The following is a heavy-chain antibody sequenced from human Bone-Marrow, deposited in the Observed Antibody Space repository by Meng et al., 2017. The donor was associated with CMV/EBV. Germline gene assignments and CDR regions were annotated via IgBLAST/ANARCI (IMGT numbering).Heavy chain of an antibody. CDR3: LYGGNSGGFDY. V-gene: IGHV3-33*08. Sequence: GESLKISCAASGFTFSSYTMHWVRQAPGKGLEWVAVIWYDGSNKYYADSVKGRFTISRDNSKNTLYLQMNSLRAEDTAAYYCLYGGNSGGFDYWGQGTLVTVSS. D-gene: IGHD4-23*01. CDR1: GFTFSSYT. J-gene: IGHJ4*02. CDR2: IWYDGSNK.